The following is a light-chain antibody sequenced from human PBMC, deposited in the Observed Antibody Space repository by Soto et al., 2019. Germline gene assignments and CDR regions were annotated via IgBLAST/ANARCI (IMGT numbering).Light chain of an antibody. J-gene: IGLJ2*01. Sequence: QSALTQPASVSGSPGQSITISCSGTSSDVGGSDYVSWYQQHPGEAPKLMIYDVSYRPSGISNRFSGSKSGNTASLTISGLQAEDEADYFCSCYTSSAPGVLFGGGTKVTVL. V-gene: IGLV2-14*03. CDR2: DVS. CDR1: SSDVGGSDY. CDR3: SCYTSSAPGVL.